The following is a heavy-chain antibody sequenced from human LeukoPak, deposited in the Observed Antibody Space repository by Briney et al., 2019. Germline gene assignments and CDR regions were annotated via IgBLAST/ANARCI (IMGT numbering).Heavy chain of an antibody. J-gene: IGHJ4*02. D-gene: IGHD3-22*01. Sequence: SETLSLTCSVSGGSITSYYWSWIRQPQGKGLEWIGYIYHSGSTNYNPSLKSRITISVDTSKNQFSLKLSSVTAADTAVYYCARRNLHFDSSGYFDYWGQGTLVTVSS. CDR3: ARRNLHFDSSGYFDY. CDR1: GGSITSYY. V-gene: IGHV4-59*08. CDR2: IYHSGST.